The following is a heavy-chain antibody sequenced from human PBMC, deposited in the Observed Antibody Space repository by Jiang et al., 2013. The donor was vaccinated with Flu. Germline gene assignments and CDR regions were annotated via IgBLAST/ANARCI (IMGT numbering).Heavy chain of an antibody. Sequence: GAEVKKPGASVKVSCKGSGYTFTNYGISWVRQAPGQGPEWMGWISTYTGHTDYARNLQDRVTMTTDTSTSTVYMELRSLRSDDTAVYYCAREVYREIDYWGQGTLVTVSS. CDR1: GYTFTNYG. CDR3: AREVYREIDY. V-gene: IGHV1-18*04. D-gene: IGHD3-16*02. CDR2: ISTYTGHT. J-gene: IGHJ4*02.